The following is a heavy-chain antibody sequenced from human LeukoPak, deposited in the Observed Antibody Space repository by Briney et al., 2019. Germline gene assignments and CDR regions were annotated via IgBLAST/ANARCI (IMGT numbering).Heavy chain of an antibody. Sequence: GGSLRLSCAASGLTFSIYAMSWVRQAPGKGLEWVSTISGNGDSTYYADSVKGRFTISRDNSKNTLYLQMNSLRAEDTAVYYCATSTVTMEGNWYYGMDVWGQGTTVTVSS. V-gene: IGHV3-23*01. D-gene: IGHD4-17*01. CDR2: ISGNGDST. CDR3: ATSTVTMEGNWYYGMDV. J-gene: IGHJ6*02. CDR1: GLTFSIYA.